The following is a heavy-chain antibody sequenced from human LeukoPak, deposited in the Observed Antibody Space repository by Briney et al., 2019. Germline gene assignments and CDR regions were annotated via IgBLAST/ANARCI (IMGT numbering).Heavy chain of an antibody. CDR2: IISSSSYI. D-gene: IGHD4-17*01. Sequence: PGGSLRLSCAASGFTFSSYSMSWVRQAPGKGLEWVSSIISSSSYIYYADSVKGRFTISRHNAKNPLYLQMNSLRAEDTAVYYCARDGPMTTVKPFDYWGQGTLVTVSS. CDR3: ARDGPMTTVKPFDY. J-gene: IGHJ4*02. CDR1: GFTFSSYS. V-gene: IGHV3-21*01.